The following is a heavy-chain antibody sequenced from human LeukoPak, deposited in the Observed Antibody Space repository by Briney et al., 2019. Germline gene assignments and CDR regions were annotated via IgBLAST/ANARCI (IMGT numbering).Heavy chain of an antibody. CDR2: IIPILGIA. CDR1: GGTFSSYA. Sequence: SVKVSCKASGGTFSSYAISWVRQAPGQGLEWMGRIIPILGIANYAQKFQGRVTITADKSTSTAYMELSSLRSEDTAVYYCARGFSGWYSDYWGQGTLVTVSS. CDR3: ARGFSGWYSDY. J-gene: IGHJ4*02. V-gene: IGHV1-69*04. D-gene: IGHD6-19*01.